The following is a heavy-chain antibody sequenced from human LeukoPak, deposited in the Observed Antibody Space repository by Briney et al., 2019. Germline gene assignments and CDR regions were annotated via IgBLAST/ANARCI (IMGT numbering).Heavy chain of an antibody. CDR2: INPDGNEE. D-gene: IGHD1-1*01. Sequence: GGSLRLSCEVSGFTFTIHWMSWVRQAPGKGLEWVAKINPDGNEESYVDSVKGRFTISRDNAKNSLYLQMNNLRAEDTAMYYCAKEEWYSFDNWGQGYLVTVSS. CDR3: AKEEWYSFDN. J-gene: IGHJ4*02. V-gene: IGHV3-7*01. CDR1: GFTFTIHW.